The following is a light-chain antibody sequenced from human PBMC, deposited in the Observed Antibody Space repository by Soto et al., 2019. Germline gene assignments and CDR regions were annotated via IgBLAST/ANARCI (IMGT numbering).Light chain of an antibody. CDR2: GAS. CDR1: QSVSSN. V-gene: IGKV3-15*01. J-gene: IGKJ2*01. CDR3: QQYNNWPPT. Sequence: EIVMTQSPATLSVSPGERATLSCRASQSVSSNLAWYQQKPGQPPRLLIYGASTRATGIPARFSGSGSGTEFTLTISSRQSEDFVVYYCQQYNNWPPTFGQGTKLEIK.